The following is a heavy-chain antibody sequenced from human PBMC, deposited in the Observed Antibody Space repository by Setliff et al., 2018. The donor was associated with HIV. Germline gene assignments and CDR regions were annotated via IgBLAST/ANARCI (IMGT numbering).Heavy chain of an antibody. D-gene: IGHD3-22*01. CDR1: GYTFTGNY. CDR3: AKDSDEFSTIVGSSAY. J-gene: IGHJ4*02. V-gene: IGHV1-2*02. CDR2: INPNSGGT. Sequence: ASVKVSCKASGYTFTGNYIHWVRQAPGQGLEWMGWINPNSGGTNYEQKFQGRVTMTRDTSISTAYMELSRLRSDDTALYYCAKDSDEFSTIVGSSAYWGQGTLVTVSS.